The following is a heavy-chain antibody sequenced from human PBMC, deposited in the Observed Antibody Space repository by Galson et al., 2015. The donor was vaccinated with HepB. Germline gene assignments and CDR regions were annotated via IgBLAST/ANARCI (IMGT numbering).Heavy chain of an antibody. CDR3: AREQAYYFDSSGFYSGGSSGSYFDY. J-gene: IGHJ4*02. CDR2: ISSDGSNG. Sequence: SLRLSCAASGFSFSDYAMHWVRQAPGKGLEWVAVISSDGSNGFYADSVKGRFTISRDNSKNTLYLQMNSLRPEDTSVYFCAREQAYYFDSSGFYSGGSSGSYFDYWGQGSLVTVSA. V-gene: IGHV3-30-3*01. CDR1: GFSFSDYA. D-gene: IGHD3-22*01.